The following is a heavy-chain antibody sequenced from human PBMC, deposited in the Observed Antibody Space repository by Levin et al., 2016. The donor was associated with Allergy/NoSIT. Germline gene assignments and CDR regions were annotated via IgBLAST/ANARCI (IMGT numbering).Heavy chain of an antibody. Sequence: ASVKVSCKASGYTFTGYYMHWVRQAPGQGLEWMGWINPNSGGTNYAQKFQGWVTMTRDTSISTAYMELSRLRSDDTAVYYCARGLHGDSSGLTEFDYWGQGTLVTVSS. V-gene: IGHV1-2*04. CDR3: ARGLHGDSSGLTEFDY. D-gene: IGHD3-22*01. CDR1: GYTFTGYY. CDR2: INPNSGGT. J-gene: IGHJ4*02.